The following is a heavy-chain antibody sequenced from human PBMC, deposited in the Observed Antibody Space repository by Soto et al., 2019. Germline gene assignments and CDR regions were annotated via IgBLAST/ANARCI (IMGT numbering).Heavy chain of an antibody. V-gene: IGHV4-59*07. Sequence: SDTLSLTCTVSGGSISSYYWSCLRQPPGEGLEWIVYIYYSGSTNYNPSLKSRVTISVDTSKNQFSLKLSSVTAADTAVYYCARVYCGCDCYTDYWGRGTLVTVSS. CDR3: ARVYCGCDCYTDY. CDR1: GGSISSYY. CDR2: IYYSGST. D-gene: IGHD2-21*02. J-gene: IGHJ4*02.